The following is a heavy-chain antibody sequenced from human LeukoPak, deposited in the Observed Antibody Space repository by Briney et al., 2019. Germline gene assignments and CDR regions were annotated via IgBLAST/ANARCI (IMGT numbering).Heavy chain of an antibody. CDR2: MNPGSGNT. J-gene: IGHJ4*02. Sequence: ASVRVSCKASGYTFGSYDINWVRKATGQGLEWMSWMNPGSGNTGYAQTFQGRATMTRDTSTNTAYMELSGLRAEDTAIYYCARLSETAAYYYTSGYYFLGYWGQGTLVTVDS. CDR1: GYTFGSYD. D-gene: IGHD3-22*01. V-gene: IGHV1-8*02. CDR3: ARLSETAAYYYTSGYYFLGY.